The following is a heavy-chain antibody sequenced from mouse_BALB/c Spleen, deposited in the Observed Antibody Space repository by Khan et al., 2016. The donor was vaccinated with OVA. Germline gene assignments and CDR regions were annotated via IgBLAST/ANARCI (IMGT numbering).Heavy chain of an antibody. CDR2: FIPTSGYT. CDR3: ARDRIDY. CDR1: GYTFTSYC. J-gene: IGHJ2*01. V-gene: IGHV1-4*01. Sequence: QVRLQQSGAELAKPSPSVSMSCTASGYTFTSYCVHWINQRPGQDLQWIGYFIPTSGYTDYNQNFKNKATLTADKSSSPAYMYLSSLTSDDSAVYYWARDRIDYWGQGTALTVSS.